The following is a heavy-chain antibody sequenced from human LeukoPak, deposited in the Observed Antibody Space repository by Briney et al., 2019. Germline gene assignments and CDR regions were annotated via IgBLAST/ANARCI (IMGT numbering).Heavy chain of an antibody. CDR1: GFTFSNTW. J-gene: IGHJ4*02. CDR2: IGTTSGAI. Sequence: GGSLRLSCAASGFTFSNTWMNWVRQAPGKGLEWVSYIGTTSGAIYYADSVKGRFTISRDSAKNSLYLQMNSLRAEDTAVYYCARFRTWGDKAFDYWGQGTLVTVSS. V-gene: IGHV3-48*01. CDR3: ARFRTWGDKAFDY. D-gene: IGHD2-21*02.